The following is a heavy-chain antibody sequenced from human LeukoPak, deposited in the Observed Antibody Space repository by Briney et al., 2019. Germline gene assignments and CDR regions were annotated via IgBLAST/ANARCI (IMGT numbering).Heavy chain of an antibody. V-gene: IGHV3-7*01. CDR1: GCTFRNYW. D-gene: IGHD5-12*01. CDR3: TLIQWQRWRG. Sequence: CGALRLSCAASGCTFRNYWMNWVRQAPGKGLEGVANIKQEGGEKYYVDSVEGRLTVSRDNTKNSLYLQMHSLSAEDTAVSYRTLIQWQRWRGWRQGPLVPLP. J-gene: IGHJ1*01. CDR2: IKQEGGEK.